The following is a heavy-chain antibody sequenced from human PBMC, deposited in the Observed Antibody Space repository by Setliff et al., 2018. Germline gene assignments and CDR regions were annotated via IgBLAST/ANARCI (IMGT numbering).Heavy chain of an antibody. CDR2: INTNTGNP. Sequence: VASVKVSCKASGYTFTSYAMNWVRQAPGQGLEWMGWINTNTGNPTYAQGFTGRFVFSLDTSVSTAYLQISSLKAEDTAAYYCSYGIAAAGGAFDIWGQGTMVTVSS. D-gene: IGHD6-13*01. V-gene: IGHV7-4-1*02. CDR3: SYGIAAAGGAFDI. CDR1: GYTFTSYA. J-gene: IGHJ3*02.